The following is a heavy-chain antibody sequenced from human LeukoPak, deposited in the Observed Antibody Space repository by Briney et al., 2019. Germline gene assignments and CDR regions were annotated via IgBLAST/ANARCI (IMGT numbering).Heavy chain of an antibody. CDR3: ARHRGSGIWYDSLDL. V-gene: IGHV4-39*01. CDR2: IYYSGST. D-gene: IGHD6-13*01. Sequence: SETLSLTCTVCGGFISSTNYYWGWIRQPPGKGLEWIGSIYYSGSTYNNPSLKSRVTVSVDTSKNQFSLKLSSVTAADTAVYYRARHRGSGIWYDSLDLWGRGTLVTVSS. CDR1: GGFISSTNYY. J-gene: IGHJ2*01.